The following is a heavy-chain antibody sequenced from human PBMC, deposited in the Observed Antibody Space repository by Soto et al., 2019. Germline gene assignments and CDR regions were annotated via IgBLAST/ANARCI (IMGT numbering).Heavy chain of an antibody. V-gene: IGHV1-3*01. CDR1: GYTFTSYA. J-gene: IGHJ3*02. Sequence: QVPLVQSGAEVKKPGASVKVSCKASGYTFTSYAMHWVRQAPGQRLEWMGWINAGNGNTKYSQKFQGRVTSTRDTSASTAYRELSSLRSEDTAVDYCARDAPAAPDAFDIWGQGTMVTVSS. D-gene: IGHD6-13*01. CDR2: INAGNGNT. CDR3: ARDAPAAPDAFDI.